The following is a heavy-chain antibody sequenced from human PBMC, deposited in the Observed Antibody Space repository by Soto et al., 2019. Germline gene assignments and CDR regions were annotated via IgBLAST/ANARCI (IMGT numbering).Heavy chain of an antibody. J-gene: IGHJ3*02. CDR1: GGSISSGGNS. V-gene: IGHV4-30-2*01. D-gene: IGHD2-2*01. CDR2: IYHSGST. Sequence: PSETLSLTCAVSGGSISSGGNSWTWIRRPPGKGLEWIGYIYHSGSTYYHPSLKSRVTISVDRSKTQFSLKLSSVTAADTAVYYCARGSIVVVPAAMGAFDIWGQGTMVTVSS. CDR3: ARGSIVVVPAAMGAFDI.